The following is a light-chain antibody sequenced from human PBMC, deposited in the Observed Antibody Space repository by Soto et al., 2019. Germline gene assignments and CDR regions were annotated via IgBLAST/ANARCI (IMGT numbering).Light chain of an antibody. V-gene: IGKV3-15*01. CDR1: QSIKNL. CDR3: QQYHDWPIT. J-gene: IGKJ5*01. CDR2: YAS. Sequence: ETVMTQSPATLSVSPVEGATLSCMASQSIKNLLAWYQQRPGQSPRLLFYYASNRATGVPARFSGSGSGTEFTLAISSLQSEDFAVYYCQQYHDWPITFGQGTRLEIK.